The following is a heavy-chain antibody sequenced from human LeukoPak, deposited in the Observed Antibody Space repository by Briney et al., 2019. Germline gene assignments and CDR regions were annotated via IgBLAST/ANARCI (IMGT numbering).Heavy chain of an antibody. V-gene: IGHV1-2*02. Sequence: ASVKVSCKASGYTFTGYYMHWVRPAPGQGLEWMGWINPNSGGTNYAQKFQGRVTMTRDTSISTAYMELSRLRSDDTAVYYCARDDGSGIDWFDPWGQGTLVTVSS. CDR1: GYTFTGYY. J-gene: IGHJ5*02. CDR3: ARDDGSGIDWFDP. CDR2: INPNSGGT. D-gene: IGHD3-10*01.